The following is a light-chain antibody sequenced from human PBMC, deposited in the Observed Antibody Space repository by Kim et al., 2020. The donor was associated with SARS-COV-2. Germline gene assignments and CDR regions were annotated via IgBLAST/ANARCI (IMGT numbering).Light chain of an antibody. V-gene: IGKV3D-15*01. Sequence: SPGESATLSCRARQSVSTDLAWYQQKSGQAPRLLIYGASTRATGIPARFSGSGSGTEFTLTISGLQSEDLAVYYCQQYKNWPPITFGQGTRLEIK. CDR2: GAS. J-gene: IGKJ5*01. CDR1: QSVSTD. CDR3: QQYKNWPPIT.